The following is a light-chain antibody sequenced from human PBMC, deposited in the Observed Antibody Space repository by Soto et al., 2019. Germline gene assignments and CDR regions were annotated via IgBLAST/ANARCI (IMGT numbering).Light chain of an antibody. Sequence: EIVVSQFPATLSVYPGERATLSCRASESVSTYLAWYQQKPGQAPRLLIYDASNRATGIPPRFSGSGSGTDFTLTISSLEPEDSAVYYCQQRHMWPITSGQGTRLAVK. V-gene: IGKV3-11*01. CDR3: QQRHMWPIT. J-gene: IGKJ5*01. CDR2: DAS. CDR1: ESVSTY.